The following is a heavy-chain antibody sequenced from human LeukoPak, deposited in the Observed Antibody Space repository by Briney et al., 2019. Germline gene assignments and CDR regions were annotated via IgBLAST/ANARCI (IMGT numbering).Heavy chain of an antibody. CDR3: AKGHTSLAP. V-gene: IGHV3-7*01. D-gene: IGHD5-18*01. CDR1: GFSFTTSW. J-gene: IGHJ4*02. CDR2: IEHDGCEK. Sequence: GGSLRLSCAASGFSFTTSWMSWVRQAPGKGLEWVASIEHDGCEKYYVDSVKGRFTISRDNAKNSLFLQMNSLRAEDTAVYYCAKGHTSLAPGGQGALVTVSS.